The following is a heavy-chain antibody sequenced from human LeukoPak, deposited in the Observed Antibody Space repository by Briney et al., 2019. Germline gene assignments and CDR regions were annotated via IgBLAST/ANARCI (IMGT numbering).Heavy chain of an antibody. D-gene: IGHD1-26*01. CDR1: GFTFSSYE. CDR2: ISSSGSTI. CDR3: ATRQGVSGSHRKAAFDI. Sequence: GGSLRLSCAASGFTFSSYEMNWVRQAPGKGLEWVSYISSSGSTIYYADSVKGRFTISRDNAKNSLYLQMNSLRAEDTAFYYCATRQGVSGSHRKAAFDIWGQGTMVTVSS. J-gene: IGHJ3*02. V-gene: IGHV3-48*03.